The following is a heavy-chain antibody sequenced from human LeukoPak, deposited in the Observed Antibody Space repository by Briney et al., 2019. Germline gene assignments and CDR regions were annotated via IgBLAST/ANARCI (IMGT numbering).Heavy chain of an antibody. CDR2: IYRDGST. D-gene: IGHD2-15*01. CDR3: TTSCSGGSCYGVEYFQH. Sequence: GGSLRLSCAVSGLTVSSNYMSWVRQAPGKGLEWVSTIYRDGSTYYADSVKGRFTISRDNSKNTVYLQMNRLRADDTAVYYCTTSCSGGSCYGVEYFQHWGQGTLVTVSS. V-gene: IGHV3-53*01. J-gene: IGHJ1*01. CDR1: GLTVSSNY.